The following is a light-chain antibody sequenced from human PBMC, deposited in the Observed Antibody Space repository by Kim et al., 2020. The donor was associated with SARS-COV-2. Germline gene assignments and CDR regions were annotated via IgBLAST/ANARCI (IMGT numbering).Light chain of an antibody. Sequence: SPGERATLSCRASQSVRSTYLAWYQQKPGQPPRLLIYGASSRATGIPDRFSGSGSGTDFTLTISRLESEDFAVYYCHQFGGSPRTFGQGTKVDIK. CDR2: GAS. CDR3: HQFGGSPRT. J-gene: IGKJ1*01. V-gene: IGKV3-20*01. CDR1: QSVRSTY.